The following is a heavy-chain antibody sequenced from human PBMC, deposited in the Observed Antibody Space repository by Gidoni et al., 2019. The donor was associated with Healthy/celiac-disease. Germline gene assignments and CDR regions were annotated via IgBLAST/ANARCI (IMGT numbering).Heavy chain of an antibody. V-gene: IGHV3-7*03. CDR2: IKQDGSEK. Sequence: EVQLVESGGCLVQPGGSLRLSCAASGFTFSSYWMSWVRQAPGKGLEWVANIKQDGSEKYYVDSVKGRFTISRDNAKNSLYLQMNSLRAEDTAVYYCARSSGFSPTRQLVYWGQGTLVTVSS. CDR1: GFTFSSYW. J-gene: IGHJ4*02. CDR3: ARSSGFSPTRQLVY. D-gene: IGHD3-22*01.